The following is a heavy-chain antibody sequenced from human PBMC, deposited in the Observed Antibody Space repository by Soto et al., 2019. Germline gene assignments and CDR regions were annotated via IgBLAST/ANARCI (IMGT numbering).Heavy chain of an antibody. V-gene: IGHV4-39*01. J-gene: IGHJ6*03. D-gene: IGHD3-3*01. CDR2: IYYSGST. Sequence: QLQLQESGPGLVKPSETLSLTCTVSGGSISSSSYYWGWIRQPRGKGLEWIGSIYYSGSTYYNPSLTSRVTRSVYTSKNQFSLKLSSVTDADTAVYYCARHRRSFDDSWSGGEPGSGYYYMDVWGKGTTVTVSS. CDR1: GGSISSSSYY. CDR3: ARHRRSFDDSWSGGEPGSGYYYMDV.